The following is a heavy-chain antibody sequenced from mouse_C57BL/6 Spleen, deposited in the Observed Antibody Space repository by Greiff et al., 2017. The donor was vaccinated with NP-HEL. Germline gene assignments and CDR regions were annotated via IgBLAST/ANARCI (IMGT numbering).Heavy chain of an antibody. J-gene: IGHJ4*01. D-gene: IGHD3-2*02. CDR1: GFTFSSYG. V-gene: IGHV5-6*01. CDR2: ISSGGSYT. Sequence: EVQLVESGGDLVKPGGSLKLSCAASGFTFSSYGMSWVRQTPDKRLEWVATISSGGSYTYYPDSVKGRFTISRDNAKNTLYLQMSSLTAEDTAMYYCARRDSSGYPYYAMDYWGQGTSVTVSS. CDR3: ARRDSSGYPYYAMDY.